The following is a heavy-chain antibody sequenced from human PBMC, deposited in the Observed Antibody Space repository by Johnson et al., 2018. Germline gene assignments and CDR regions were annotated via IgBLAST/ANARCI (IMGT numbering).Heavy chain of an antibody. CDR2: IYYSGRT. D-gene: IGHD1-26*01. CDR1: GGSISSGDYY. Sequence: QVQLQESGPGLVKPSQTLSLTCTVSGGSISSGDYYWSWIRQPPGKGLEWIGYIYYSGRTYYNPSLKSRVTISVDTSKNQFSLKLSSVTAADTAVYYCARHDGGSYYPDYFDYWGQGTLVTVSS. CDR3: ARHDGGSYYPDYFDY. V-gene: IGHV4-30-4*01. J-gene: IGHJ4*02.